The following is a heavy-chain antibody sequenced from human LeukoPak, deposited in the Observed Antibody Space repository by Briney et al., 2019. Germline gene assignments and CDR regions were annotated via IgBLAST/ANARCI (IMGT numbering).Heavy chain of an antibody. D-gene: IGHD1-26*01. J-gene: IGHJ4*02. CDR1: GFTFSNAW. CDR3: ARDSVGATNYFDY. Sequence: GGSLRLSCAASGFTFSNAWMNWVRQAPGKGLEWVAVISYDGSNKYYADSVKGRFTISRDNSKNTLYLQMNSLRAEDTAVYYCARDSVGATNYFDYWGQGTLVTVSS. CDR2: ISYDGSNK. V-gene: IGHV3-30-3*01.